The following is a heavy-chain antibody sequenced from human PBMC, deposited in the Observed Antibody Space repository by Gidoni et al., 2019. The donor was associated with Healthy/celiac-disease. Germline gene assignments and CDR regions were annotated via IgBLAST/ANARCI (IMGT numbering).Heavy chain of an antibody. Sequence: QVQLVQSGAEVKKPGASVKVSCKASGYTFTGYYMHWVRQAPGQGLEWMGWINPNSGGTNYAQKFQGRVTMTRDTSISTAYMELSRLRSDDTAVYYCAREGGIAAAGTTPNEYVPWGQGTLVTVSS. CDR2: INPNSGGT. J-gene: IGHJ5*02. CDR3: AREGGIAAAGTTPNEYVP. V-gene: IGHV1-2*02. CDR1: GYTFTGYY. D-gene: IGHD6-13*01.